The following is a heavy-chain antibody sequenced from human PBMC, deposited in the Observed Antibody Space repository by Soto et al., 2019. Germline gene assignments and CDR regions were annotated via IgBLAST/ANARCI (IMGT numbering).Heavy chain of an antibody. Sequence: ASVKVSCKASGYTFTSYYMHWVRQAPGQGLEWMGIINPSGGSTSYAQKFQGRVTMTRDTSTSTVYMELSSLRSEDTAVYYCATPRLDYYDRSGYQTRYWGQGIRVTVAS. J-gene: IGHJ4*02. CDR1: GYTFTSYY. D-gene: IGHD3-22*01. CDR3: ATPRLDYYDRSGYQTRY. CDR2: INPSGGST. V-gene: IGHV1-46*01.